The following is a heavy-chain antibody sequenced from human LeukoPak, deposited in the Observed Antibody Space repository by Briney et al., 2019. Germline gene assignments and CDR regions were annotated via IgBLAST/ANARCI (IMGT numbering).Heavy chain of an antibody. CDR1: GFTFDDYA. Sequence: PGRSLRLSCAASGFTFDDYAMHWVRQAPGKGLEWVSGISWNSGSIGYADSVKGRFTISRDNAKNSLYLQMNSLRAEDTALYYCAKGGYYYDSSGYCAQYFQHWGQGTLVTVSS. D-gene: IGHD3-22*01. J-gene: IGHJ1*01. CDR3: AKGGYYYDSSGYCAQYFQH. CDR2: ISWNSGSI. V-gene: IGHV3-9*01.